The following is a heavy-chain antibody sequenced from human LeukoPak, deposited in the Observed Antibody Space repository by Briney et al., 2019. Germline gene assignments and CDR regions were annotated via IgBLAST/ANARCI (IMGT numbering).Heavy chain of an antibody. CDR1: GGSISSYY. J-gene: IGHJ4*02. CDR3: TRLRGWQQLAYFDY. V-gene: IGHV4-59*08. Sequence: SETLSLTCTVSGGSISSYYWSWIRQPPGKELEWIGYVSYSGSTSYNPSLKSRVTISVDTSKNQFSLKLSSVTAADTAVYYCTRLRGWQQLAYFDYWGLGTLVAVSS. CDR2: VSYSGST. D-gene: IGHD6-13*01.